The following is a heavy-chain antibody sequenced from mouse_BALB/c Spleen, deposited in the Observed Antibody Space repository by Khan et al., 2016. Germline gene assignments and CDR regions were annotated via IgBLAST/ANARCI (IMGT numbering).Heavy chain of an antibody. J-gene: IGHJ3*01. Sequence: QIQLVQSGAELVRPGASVTLSCKASGYTFTDYEMHWVKQTPVHGLEWIGAIDPETGGTAYNQKFKGKATLTADKSSSTAYMELRSLTSEDSAVFYCTRSVTARAIVYWGQGTLVTVSA. CDR1: GYTFTDYE. CDR2: IDPETGGT. CDR3: TRSVTARAIVY. D-gene: IGHD3-2*01. V-gene: IGHV1-15*01.